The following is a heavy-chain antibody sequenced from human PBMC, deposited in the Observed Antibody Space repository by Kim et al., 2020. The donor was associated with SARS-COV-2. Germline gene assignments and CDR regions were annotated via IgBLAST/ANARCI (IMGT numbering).Heavy chain of an antibody. CDR1: GGSISSSSYY. CDR3: ASGRWDDILTGYYAPARRPRYYFDY. J-gene: IGHJ4*02. CDR2: IYYSGST. V-gene: IGHV4-39*01. Sequence: SETLSLTCTVSGGSISSSSYYWGWIRQPPGKGLEWIGSIYYSGSTYYNPSLKSRVTISVDTSKNQFSLKLSSVTAADTAVYYCASGRWDDILTGYYAPARRPRYYFDYWGQGTLVTVSS. D-gene: IGHD3-9*01.